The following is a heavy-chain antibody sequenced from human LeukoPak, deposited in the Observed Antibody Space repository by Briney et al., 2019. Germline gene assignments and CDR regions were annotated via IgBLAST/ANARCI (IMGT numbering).Heavy chain of an antibody. CDR1: GGTFSSYA. V-gene: IGHV1-69*05. Sequence: GASVKVSCKASGGTFSSYAISWVRQAPGQGLEWMGGIIPIFGTANYAQKFQGRVTITTDESTSTAYMELSSLRSEDTAVCYCARGARGYSGYDPFDYWGQGTLVTVSS. D-gene: IGHD5-12*01. CDR3: ARGARGYSGYDPFDY. CDR2: IIPIFGTA. J-gene: IGHJ4*02.